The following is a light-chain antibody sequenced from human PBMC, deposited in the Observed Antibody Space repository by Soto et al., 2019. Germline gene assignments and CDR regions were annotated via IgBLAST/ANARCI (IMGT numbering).Light chain of an antibody. J-gene: IGKJ4*01. V-gene: IGKV1-9*01. CDR2: AAP. Sequence: DIHMTHSRSTPFASVLDIVTIPCRASQGISSYLAWYQQRAGKAPKFLMYAAPTLQNGVPSRFSGSGSGTEFALTISSLQPEDFATYYCQQLKTYPLTFGGGTKVDIK. CDR3: QQLKTYPLT. CDR1: QGISSY.